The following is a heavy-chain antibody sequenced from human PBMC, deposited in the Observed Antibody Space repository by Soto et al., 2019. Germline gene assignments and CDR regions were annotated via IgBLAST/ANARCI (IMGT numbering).Heavy chain of an antibody. V-gene: IGHV3-23*01. J-gene: IGHJ6*03. CDR1: GFTFSSYA. Sequence: GGSLRLSCAASGFTFSSYAMSWVRQAPGKGLEWVSAISGSGGSTYYAESVTGRFTISRDESKNTLDMQMNSLRAEDTAVYYCAKMRGRYCGSDSGAYMDVWGKGTTVTVSS. CDR2: ISGSGGST. D-gene: IGHD3-10*01. CDR3: AKMRGRYCGSDSGAYMDV.